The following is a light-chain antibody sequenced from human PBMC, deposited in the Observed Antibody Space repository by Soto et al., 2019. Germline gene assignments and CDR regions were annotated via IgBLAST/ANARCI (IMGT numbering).Light chain of an antibody. CDR3: TSYTTNSTYV. CDR2: GVS. J-gene: IGLJ1*01. V-gene: IGLV2-14*01. Sequence: QSVLTQPVSVSGSPGQSITISCTGTSSDVGGYNYVSWYQQHPGKAPKFMIYGVSNRPPGISNRFSGSKSGNTASLTISGLQGEDEADYYCTSYTTNSTYVFGTGTQLTVL. CDR1: SSDVGGYNY.